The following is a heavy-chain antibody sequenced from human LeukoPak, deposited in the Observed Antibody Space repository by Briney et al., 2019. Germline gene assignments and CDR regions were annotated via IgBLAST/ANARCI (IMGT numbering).Heavy chain of an antibody. CDR2: INPSGGST. CDR3: ARESRYYGSGTSIWFDP. CDR1: GYTFTSYY. J-gene: IGHJ5*02. V-gene: IGHV1-46*01. D-gene: IGHD3-10*01. Sequence: VASVKVSCKASGYTFTSYYMHWVRQAPGQGLEWMGIINPSGGSTSYAQKFQDRVTMTRDMSTSTVYMELSSLRSEDTAVYYCARESRYYGSGTSIWFDPWGQGTLVTVSS.